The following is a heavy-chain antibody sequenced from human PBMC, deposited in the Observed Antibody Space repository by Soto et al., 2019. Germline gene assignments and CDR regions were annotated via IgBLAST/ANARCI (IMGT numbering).Heavy chain of an antibody. J-gene: IGHJ6*02. Sequence: EVQLLESGGGLVQPGGSLRLSCAASGFTFSSYAMSWVRQAPGKGLEWVSAISGSGGSTYYADSVKGRFTISRDNSKNTLYLQMNSLRAEDTAVDYCANMGAYDFWRGYLPHGYYYYYGMDVWGQGTTVTVSS. CDR2: ISGSGGST. CDR3: ANMGAYDFWRGYLPHGYYYYYGMDV. D-gene: IGHD3-3*01. V-gene: IGHV3-23*01. CDR1: GFTFSSYA.